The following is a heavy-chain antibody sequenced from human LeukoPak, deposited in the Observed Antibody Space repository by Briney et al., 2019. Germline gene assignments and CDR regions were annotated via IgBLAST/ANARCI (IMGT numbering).Heavy chain of an antibody. V-gene: IGHV1-46*01. J-gene: IGHJ4*02. CDR3: ARAAGDSYGYRYFFDY. CDR1: GYTFTSYY. D-gene: IGHD5-18*01. CDR2: INPNGGST. Sequence: ASVKVSSKASGYTFTSYYIHWVRQAPGQGLEWMGLINPNGGSTSYAQKFQGRVTMTRDTSTSTVYMELSSLRSEDTAVYYCARAAGDSYGYRYFFDYWDQGTLVTVSS.